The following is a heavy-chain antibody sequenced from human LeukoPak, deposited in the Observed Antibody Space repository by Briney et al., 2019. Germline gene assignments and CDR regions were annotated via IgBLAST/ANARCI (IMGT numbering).Heavy chain of an antibody. D-gene: IGHD5-12*01. Sequence: GGSLRLSCAASGFDFTNHWMHWFRHAPGKGLVWVSRLNHDGSTTTYADFAKGRFTISRDNAKKTLYLQMNSLTAEDTAVYFCARGRPRGYSGFVSDHWGQGTPISVSS. CDR3: ARGRPRGYSGFVSDH. V-gene: IGHV3-74*03. CDR1: GFDFTNHW. J-gene: IGHJ5*02. CDR2: LNHDGSTT.